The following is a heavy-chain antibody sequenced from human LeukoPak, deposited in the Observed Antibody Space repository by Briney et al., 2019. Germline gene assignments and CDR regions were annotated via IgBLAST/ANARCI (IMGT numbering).Heavy chain of an antibody. Sequence: GGSLRLSCAGSGFAFSRYSMNWFRQAPGKGLERVSSISSSSSHIFYADSVKGRFTISRDNAKNSLYLQMDSLRVEDTAVYYCAKRADSSAHSFDYWGQGTLVTVSS. CDR1: GFAFSRYS. J-gene: IGHJ4*02. CDR2: ISSSSSHI. V-gene: IGHV3-21*01. D-gene: IGHD3-22*01. CDR3: AKRADSSAHSFDY.